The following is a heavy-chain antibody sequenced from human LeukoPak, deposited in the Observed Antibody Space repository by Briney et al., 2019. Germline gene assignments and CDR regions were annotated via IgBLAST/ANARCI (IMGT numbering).Heavy chain of an antibody. J-gene: IGHJ4*02. Sequence: TGGSLRLSCAASGFTFSSYGMGWVRQTPGKGLEWVSAISGNGGSTYYVDSVKGRFTISRDNSKNTLYLQMNSLRAEDTAVYYCARRPAIAAAVDYWGQGTLVTVSS. D-gene: IGHD6-13*01. CDR1: GFTFSSYG. CDR3: ARRPAIAAAVDY. CDR2: ISGNGGST. V-gene: IGHV3-23*01.